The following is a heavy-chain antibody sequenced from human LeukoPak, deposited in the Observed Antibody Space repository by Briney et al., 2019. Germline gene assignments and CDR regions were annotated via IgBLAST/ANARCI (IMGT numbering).Heavy chain of an antibody. D-gene: IGHD3-22*01. CDR3: ARAYYDSSGPKDAFDI. CDR1: GFTVSSDY. J-gene: IGHJ3*02. Sequence: GGSLRLSCAASGFTVSSDYMSWVCQAPGKGLEWVSVIYSGGSTYYADSVKGRFTISRDNSKNTLYLQMNSLRAEDTAVYYSARAYYDSSGPKDAFDIWGQGTMVTVSS. V-gene: IGHV3-53*01. CDR2: IYSGGST.